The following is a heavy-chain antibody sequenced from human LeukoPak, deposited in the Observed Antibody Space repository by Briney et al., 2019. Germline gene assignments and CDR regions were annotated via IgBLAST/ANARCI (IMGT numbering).Heavy chain of an antibody. Sequence: GGSLRLSCAASGFTFSSYWMSWVRQAPGKWLEWVANIKQDGSEKYYVDSVKGRFTISRDNAKNSLYLQMNSLRAEDTAVYYCARITVGATTGVWFDPWGQGTLVTVSS. CDR3: ARITVGATTGVWFDP. J-gene: IGHJ5*02. CDR2: IKQDGSEK. CDR1: GFTFSSYW. D-gene: IGHD1-26*01. V-gene: IGHV3-7*01.